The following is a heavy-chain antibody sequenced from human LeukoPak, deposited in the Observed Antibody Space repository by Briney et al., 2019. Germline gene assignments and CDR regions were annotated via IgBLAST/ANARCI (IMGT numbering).Heavy chain of an antibody. D-gene: IGHD6-19*01. CDR2: ISSTSSYI. CDR1: VFTFSDYY. Sequence: GGSLRLSCAASVFTFSDYYMSWIRQAPGKGLEWVSFISSTSSYIKDADSVKGRFTISRDNAKKSLYLQMNSLRAEDTAVYYCARDSSGWSVDYWGQGTLVTVSS. V-gene: IGHV3-11*05. CDR3: ARDSSGWSVDY. J-gene: IGHJ4*02.